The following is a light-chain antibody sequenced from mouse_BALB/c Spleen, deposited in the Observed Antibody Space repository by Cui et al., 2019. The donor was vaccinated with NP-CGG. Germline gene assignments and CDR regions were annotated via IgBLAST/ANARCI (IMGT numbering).Light chain of an antibody. Sequence: QDVVTTEYALTTSPGETVTLTCRSSTGAVTTSNYANWVQEKPDHLFTGLIGGTNNRTPGVPARFSGSLIGDKAALTITGAQTEDEAIYFCALWYSNHWVFGGGTKLTVL. CDR2: GTN. J-gene: IGLJ1*01. CDR1: TGAVTTSNY. V-gene: IGLV1*01. CDR3: ALWYSNHWV.